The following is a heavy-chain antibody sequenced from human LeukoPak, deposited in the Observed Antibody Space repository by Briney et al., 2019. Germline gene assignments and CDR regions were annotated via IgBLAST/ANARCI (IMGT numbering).Heavy chain of an antibody. CDR3: ASEPYCGGDCYSFWFDP. CDR1: GYTFTGYY. D-gene: IGHD2-21*02. CDR2: INPNSGGT. V-gene: IGHV1-2*02. Sequence: GASVKVSCKASGYTFTGYYIHWVRQAPGQGLEWMGWINPNSGGTNYAQKFQGRVTMTRDTSISTAYMELSRLRSDDTAVYYCASEPYCGGDCYSFWFDPWGQGTLVTVSS. J-gene: IGHJ5*02.